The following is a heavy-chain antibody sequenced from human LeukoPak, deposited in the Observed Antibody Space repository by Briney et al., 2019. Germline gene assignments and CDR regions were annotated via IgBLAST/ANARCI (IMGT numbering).Heavy chain of an antibody. J-gene: IGHJ4*02. D-gene: IGHD3-3*01. Sequence: GSLRLSCAASGFTFSSYGMHWVRQAPGKGLEWVSSISSSSSYIYYADSVKGRFTISRDNAKNSLYLQMNSLRAEDTAVYYCASESGVSFWGQGTLVTVSS. V-gene: IGHV3-21*01. CDR3: ASESGVSF. CDR2: ISSSSSYI. CDR1: GFTFSSYG.